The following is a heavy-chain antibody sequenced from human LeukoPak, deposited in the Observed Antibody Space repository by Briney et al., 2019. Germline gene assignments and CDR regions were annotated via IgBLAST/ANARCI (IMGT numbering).Heavy chain of an antibody. J-gene: IGHJ4*02. CDR2: ISYDGSNK. CDR1: GFTFSNFA. D-gene: IGHD5-12*01. Sequence: QPGRSLRLSCATSGFTFSNFAIHWVRQAPGKGLEWVAAISYDGSNKYFADSVKGRFTISRGNSGNTLYLQMNSLRAEDTAVYYCARESGYSGYDFPFDYWGQGTLVTVSS. V-gene: IGHV3-30*04. CDR3: ARESGYSGYDFPFDY.